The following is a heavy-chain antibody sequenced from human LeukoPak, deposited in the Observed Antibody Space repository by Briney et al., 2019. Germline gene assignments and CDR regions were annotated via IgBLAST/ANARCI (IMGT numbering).Heavy chain of an antibody. CDR2: ISDGGST. Sequence: GGSLRLSCAASGFTVSSNYMSWVRQAPGKGLEWVSVISDGGSTPYADSVKGRFTISRDTSKNTLYLQMNSLRAEDTAVYYCARGSYNWNFPGDYWGQGTLVTVSS. CDR3: ARGSYNWNFPGDY. V-gene: IGHV3-53*01. J-gene: IGHJ4*02. CDR1: GFTVSSNY. D-gene: IGHD1-7*01.